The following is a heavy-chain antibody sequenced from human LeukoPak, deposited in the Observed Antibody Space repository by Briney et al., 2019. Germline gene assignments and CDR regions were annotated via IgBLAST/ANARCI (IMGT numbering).Heavy chain of an antibody. V-gene: IGHV1-2*02. J-gene: IGHJ3*02. CDR1: GYTFTGYY. CDR3: ARGTDIGGNAFDI. D-gene: IGHD3-10*01. CDR2: INPNSGGT. Sequence: ASVKVSCKASGYTFTGYYMHWVRQAPGQGLEWMGWINPNSGGTNYAQKFQGRVTMTRDTSISTAYMELSRLRSDDTAVYYCARGTDIGGNAFDIWGQGTMVTVSS.